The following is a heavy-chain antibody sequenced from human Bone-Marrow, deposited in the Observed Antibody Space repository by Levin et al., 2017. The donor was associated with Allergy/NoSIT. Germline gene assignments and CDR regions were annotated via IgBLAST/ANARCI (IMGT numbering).Heavy chain of an antibody. CDR3: AFDQSLLYCGGDCYALDN. J-gene: IGHJ4*02. CDR2: VRGSGDIT. V-gene: IGHV3-23*01. CDR1: GFDFRSYG. D-gene: IGHD2-21*02. Sequence: SGGSLRLSCAGSGFDFRSYGMNWVRQAPGKGLEWVSAVRGSGDITHYADSVKGRFTISRDNSKNMVYLQMNSLRAEDTAKYFCAFDQSLLYCGGDCYALDNWGQGTLVTVSS.